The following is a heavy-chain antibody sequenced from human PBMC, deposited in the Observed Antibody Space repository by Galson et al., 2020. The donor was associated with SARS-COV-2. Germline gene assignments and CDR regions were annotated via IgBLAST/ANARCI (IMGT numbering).Heavy chain of an antibody. CDR2: FDPNTGDT. CDR1: ESTFSAYS. D-gene: IGHD3-10*01. V-gene: IGHV1-2*02. CDR3: ATRSPSGDCFDY. J-gene: IGHJ4*02. Sequence: ASVKVSCKASESTFSAYSLHWVRQAPGQGLEWMGWFDPNTGDTKVAQRFQGRVTMTRDTSITTAYMELTGLRPDDTAVYFCATRSPSGDCFDYWGQGTLVTVSA.